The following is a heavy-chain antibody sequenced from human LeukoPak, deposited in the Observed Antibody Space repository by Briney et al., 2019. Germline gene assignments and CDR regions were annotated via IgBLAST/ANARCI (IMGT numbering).Heavy chain of an antibody. CDR1: GYSFTVYF. Sequence: ASVKVSCKASGYSFTVYFMHWVRQAPGQGLERMGWINPNNGGTKYAQNFLGRITMTRGTSISTAYMELNSLRSDDTAVYYCATLYGDYVTSDYWGQGTLVTVSS. CDR2: INPNNGGT. V-gene: IGHV1-2*02. D-gene: IGHD4-17*01. CDR3: ATLYGDYVTSDY. J-gene: IGHJ4*02.